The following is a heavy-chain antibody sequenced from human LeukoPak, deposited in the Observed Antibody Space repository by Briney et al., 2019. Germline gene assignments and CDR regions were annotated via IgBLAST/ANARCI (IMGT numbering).Heavy chain of an antibody. J-gene: IGHJ6*02. CDR3: VRGGGPYSYGIQYGMDV. Sequence: PSETLSLTCTVSGGSISSYYWSWIRQPPGKGLEWIGYIYYSGSTNYNPSLKSRVTISVDTSKNQFSLKLSSVTAADTAVYYCVRGGGPYSYGIQYGMDVWGQGTTVTVSS. V-gene: IGHV4-59*01. D-gene: IGHD5-18*01. CDR2: IYYSGST. CDR1: GGSISSYY.